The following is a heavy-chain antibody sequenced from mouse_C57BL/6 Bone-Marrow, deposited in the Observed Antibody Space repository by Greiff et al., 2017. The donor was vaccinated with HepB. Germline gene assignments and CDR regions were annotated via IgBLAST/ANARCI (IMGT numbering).Heavy chain of an antibody. CDR1: GFSLTSYA. CDR3: ARHPNADLLRYAMDY. Sequence: VMLVESGPGLVAPSQSLSITCTVSGFSLTSYAISWVRQPPGKGLEWLGVIWTGGGTNYNSALKSRLSISKDNSKSQVFLKMNSLQTDDTARYYCARHPNADLLRYAMDYWGQGTSVTVSS. J-gene: IGHJ4*01. D-gene: IGHD2-1*01. CDR2: IWTGGGT. V-gene: IGHV2-9-1*01.